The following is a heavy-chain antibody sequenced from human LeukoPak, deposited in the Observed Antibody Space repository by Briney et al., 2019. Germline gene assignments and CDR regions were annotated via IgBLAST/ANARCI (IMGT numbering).Heavy chain of an antibody. CDR1: GFTFRNYA. CDR3: ARGRRGGNTHPFDY. Sequence: GGSLRLSCAASGFTFRNYAMSWVRQAPGKGLEWVSVITDSGGTTFYADSVKGRFTISRDNSKNTLYLQMNSLRAEDTAVYYCARGRRGGNTHPFDYWGQGTLVTVSS. V-gene: IGHV3-23*01. J-gene: IGHJ4*02. D-gene: IGHD3-10*01. CDR2: ITDSGGTT.